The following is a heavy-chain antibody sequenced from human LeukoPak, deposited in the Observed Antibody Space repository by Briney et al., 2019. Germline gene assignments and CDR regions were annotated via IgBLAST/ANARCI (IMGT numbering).Heavy chain of an antibody. Sequence: GGSLRLSCAASGFTFSSYWMSWVRQAPGKGLEWVANIKQDGSEKYCVDSVKGRFTISRDNAKNSLYLQMDSLRAEDTAVYYCARVATIAAAPIDYWGQGTLVTVSS. CDR1: GFTFSSYW. D-gene: IGHD6-13*01. J-gene: IGHJ4*02. CDR3: ARVATIAAAPIDY. CDR2: IKQDGSEK. V-gene: IGHV3-7*01.